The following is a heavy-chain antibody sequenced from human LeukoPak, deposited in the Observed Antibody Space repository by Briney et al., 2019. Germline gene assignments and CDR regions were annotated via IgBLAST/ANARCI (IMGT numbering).Heavy chain of an antibody. CDR1: GYSISSGYY. CDR3: ARETTYGSGSFDNDAFDI. Sequence: SETLSLTCAVSGYSISSGYYWGWIRQPPGKGLEWIGSIYHSGSTYYNPSLKSRVTISVDTSKNQFSLKLSSVTAADTAVYYCARETTYGSGSFDNDAFDIWGQGTTVTVSS. J-gene: IGHJ3*02. CDR2: IYHSGST. D-gene: IGHD3-10*01. V-gene: IGHV4-38-2*02.